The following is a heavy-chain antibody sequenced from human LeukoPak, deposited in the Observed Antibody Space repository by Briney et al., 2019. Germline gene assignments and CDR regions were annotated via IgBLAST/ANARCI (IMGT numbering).Heavy chain of an antibody. CDR3: ARAEVRGYYFDY. D-gene: IGHD3-10*01. J-gene: IGHJ4*02. CDR1: GFTFSSYA. V-gene: IGHV3-30*04. Sequence: PGGSLRLSCAAFGFTFSSYAMHWVRQAPGKGLEWVAVISYDGSNKYYADSVKGRFTISRDNSKNTLYLQMNSLRAEDTAVYYCARAEVRGYYFDYWGQGTLVTVSS. CDR2: ISYDGSNK.